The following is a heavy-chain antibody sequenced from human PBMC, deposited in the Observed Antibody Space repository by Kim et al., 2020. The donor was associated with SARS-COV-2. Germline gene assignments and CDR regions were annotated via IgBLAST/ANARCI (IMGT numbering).Heavy chain of an antibody. J-gene: IGHJ4*02. V-gene: IGHV4-30-2*04. CDR3: ARDLGSGSYYGLNY. Sequence: NPSLTSRVTISVDTSKNQFSLKLSSVTAADTAIYYCARDLGSGSYYGLNYWGQGTLVTVSS. D-gene: IGHD1-26*01.